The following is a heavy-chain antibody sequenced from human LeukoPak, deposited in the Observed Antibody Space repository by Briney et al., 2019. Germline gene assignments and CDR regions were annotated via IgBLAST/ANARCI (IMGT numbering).Heavy chain of an antibody. V-gene: IGHV4-34*01. CDR2: INDRGHT. CDR3: ARDPTAVVTTPYYFDF. CDR1: GGSFSGYH. D-gene: IGHD4-23*01. Sequence: SETLSLTCAVHGGSFSGYHWNWIRQFPGKGLEWIGEINDRGHTNYNPSLESRVTISVDTSKKQFSLKLSSVAAADTAVYYCARDPTAVVTTPYYFDFWGQGTLVTVSS. J-gene: IGHJ4*02.